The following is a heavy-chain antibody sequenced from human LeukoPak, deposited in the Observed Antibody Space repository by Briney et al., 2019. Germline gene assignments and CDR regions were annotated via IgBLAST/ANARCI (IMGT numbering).Heavy chain of an antibody. J-gene: IGHJ6*03. V-gene: IGHV1-18*01. D-gene: IGHD1-7*01. CDR3: ARAFITGTTHYYYMDV. Sequence: ASVKVPCKASGYTFTSYGISWVRQAPGQGLEWMGWISAYNGNTNYAQKLQGRVTMTTDTSTSTAYMELRSLRSDDTAVYYCARAFITGTTHYYYMDVWGKGTTVTVSS. CDR1: GYTFTSYG. CDR2: ISAYNGNT.